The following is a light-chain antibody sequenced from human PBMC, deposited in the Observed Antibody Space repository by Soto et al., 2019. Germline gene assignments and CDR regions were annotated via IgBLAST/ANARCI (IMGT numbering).Light chain of an antibody. CDR3: CSYAGGVTYV. J-gene: IGLJ1*01. V-gene: IGLV2-23*02. Sequence: QSALTQPASVSGSPGQSITISCTGTSSDIGSYTLVSWYQQHPGKAPKVMIYEVDKWPSGVSTRFSGSSSGSTASLTISGLQAEDEADYFCCSYAGGVTYVFGTGTKLTVL. CDR1: SSDIGSYTL. CDR2: EVD.